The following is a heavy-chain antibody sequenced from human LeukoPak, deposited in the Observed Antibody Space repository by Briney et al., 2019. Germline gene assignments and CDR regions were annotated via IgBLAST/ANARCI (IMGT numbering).Heavy chain of an antibody. V-gene: IGHV3-21*01. CDR2: ISSSSSYT. J-gene: IGHJ4*02. CDR1: GFTFSSYS. CDR3: ARSHDSSGYPWFDY. D-gene: IGHD3-22*01. Sequence: GGSLRLSCAASGFTFSSYSMNWVRQAPGKGLEWVSSISSSSSYTYYADSVKGRFTISRDNAKNSLYLQMNSLRAEDTAVYYCARSHDSSGYPWFDYWGQGTLVTVSS.